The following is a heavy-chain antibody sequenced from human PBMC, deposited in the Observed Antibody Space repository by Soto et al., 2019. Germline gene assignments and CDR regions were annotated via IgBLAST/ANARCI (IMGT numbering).Heavy chain of an antibody. D-gene: IGHD4-4*01. Sequence: TLSLTCTVSGGSISSGGYYWSWIRQHPGKGLEWIGYIYYRGSTYYNPSLKSRVTISVDTSKNQFSLKLSSVTAADTAVYYCARVIVTPYYYYYYYMDVWGKGTTVTVSS. CDR2: IYYRGST. V-gene: IGHV4-31*03. CDR3: ARVIVTPYYYYYYYMDV. J-gene: IGHJ6*03. CDR1: GGSISSGGYY.